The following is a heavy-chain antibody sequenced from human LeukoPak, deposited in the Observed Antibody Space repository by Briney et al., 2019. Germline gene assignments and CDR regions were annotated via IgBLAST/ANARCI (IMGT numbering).Heavy chain of an antibody. Sequence: SETLSLTCAVSGGPISSGGYSWSWIRQPPGKGLEWIGYIYHSGSTYYNPSLKSRVTISVDRSKNQFSLKLSSVTAADTAVYYCGRGMGAGMDVWGQGTTVTVSS. CDR2: IYHSGST. CDR1: GGPISSGGYS. V-gene: IGHV4-30-2*01. CDR3: GRGMGAGMDV. D-gene: IGHD2-8*01. J-gene: IGHJ6*02.